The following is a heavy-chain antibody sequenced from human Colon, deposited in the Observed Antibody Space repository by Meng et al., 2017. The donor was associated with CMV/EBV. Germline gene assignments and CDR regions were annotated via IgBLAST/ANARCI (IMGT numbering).Heavy chain of an antibody. V-gene: IGHV3-23*03. CDR3: ARDDFTTSSYDF. D-gene: IGHD3/OR15-3a*01. CDR1: GFSFSSYA. CDR2: IYSGGSTT. J-gene: IGHJ4*02. Sequence: GGSLRLSCAASGFSFSSYAMSWVRQAPGKGLEWVSVIYSGGSTTSYADSVKGRFTISRDNANNMVYLQMNSVTSDDTAVYYCARDDFTTSSYDFWGQGTLVTVSS.